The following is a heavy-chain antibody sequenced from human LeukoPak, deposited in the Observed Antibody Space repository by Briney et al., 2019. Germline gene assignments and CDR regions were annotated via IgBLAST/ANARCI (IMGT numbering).Heavy chain of an antibody. CDR1: GFTFSSYG. V-gene: IGHV3-30*03. Sequence: PGGSLRLSCAASGFTFSSYGMHWVRQAPGKGLEWVAGTSYDGINKYYADSVKGRFTISRDNSKNTLYLQMNSLRAEDTAVYYCAMGTYFYGVDVWGQGTTVTVS. J-gene: IGHJ6*02. CDR2: TSYDGINK. D-gene: IGHD7-27*01. CDR3: AMGTYFYGVDV.